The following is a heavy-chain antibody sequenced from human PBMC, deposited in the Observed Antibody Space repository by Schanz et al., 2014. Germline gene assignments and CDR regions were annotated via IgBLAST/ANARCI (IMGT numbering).Heavy chain of an antibody. D-gene: IGHD1-1*01. CDR2: IYSGGST. J-gene: IGHJ3*01. CDR1: GFTVSSNY. Sequence: EVQLVESGGGLIQPGGSLRLSCAASGFTVSSNYMSWVRQAPGKGLEWVSVIYSGGSTFYAESVRGRFFISRDSSKNTLFLHMNSLRAEDTAVYYCVRDAGRDGYNLAFDVWGQGTLVTVSS. V-gene: IGHV3-53*01. CDR3: VRDAGRDGYNLAFDV.